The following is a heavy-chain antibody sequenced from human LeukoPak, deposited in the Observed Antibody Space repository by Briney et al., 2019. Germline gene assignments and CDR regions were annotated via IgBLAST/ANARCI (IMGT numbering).Heavy chain of an antibody. Sequence: SETLSLTCTVSGGSISSSSYYWGWIRQPPGKGLEWIGSIYYSGSTYYNPSLKSRVTISVDTSKNQFSLKLSSGTAADTAVYYCARPLVEMATMQAFDIWGQGTMVTVSS. CDR2: IYYSGST. CDR1: GGSISSSSYY. CDR3: ARPLVEMATMQAFDI. V-gene: IGHV4-39*01. J-gene: IGHJ3*02. D-gene: IGHD5-24*01.